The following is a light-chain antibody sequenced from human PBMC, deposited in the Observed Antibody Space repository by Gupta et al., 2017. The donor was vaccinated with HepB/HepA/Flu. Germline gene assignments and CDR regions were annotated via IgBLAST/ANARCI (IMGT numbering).Light chain of an antibody. CDR3: SSYTFTSTIVV. CDR2: NVF. J-gene: IGLJ2*01. Sequence: SALAQPASVSGSPGQSITISCTGTNSDYVSWYQQYPGKAPKLLLYNVFDRPSGVSHRFSGSKSGNTASLTISGLQAEDEANYYCSSYTFTSTIVVFGGGTNLTVL. V-gene: IGLV2-14*01. CDR1: NSDY.